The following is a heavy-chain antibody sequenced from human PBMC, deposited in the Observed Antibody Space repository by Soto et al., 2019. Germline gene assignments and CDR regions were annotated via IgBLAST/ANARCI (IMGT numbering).Heavy chain of an antibody. V-gene: IGHV3-30*18. CDR2: VSHDGRNT. Sequence: VQLVESGGGVVQPGRSLRLSCAASGFTFSDYAMHWVRQAPGKGLEWVAVVSHDGRNTHYANSVKGRFNIYRDSSKNTGSLEMTSLKAEDTGVYYGAKGGRQWLVTCDFNYWGQGALVTVSS. CDR3: AKGGRQWLVTCDFNY. D-gene: IGHD6-19*01. J-gene: IGHJ4*02. CDR1: GFTFSDYA.